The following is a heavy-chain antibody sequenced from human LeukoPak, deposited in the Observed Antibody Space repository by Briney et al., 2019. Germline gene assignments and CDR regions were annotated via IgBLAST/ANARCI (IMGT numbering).Heavy chain of an antibody. CDR3: ARERNEWRDGYNLDHYYYMDV. V-gene: IGHV4-59*01. J-gene: IGHJ6*03. D-gene: IGHD5-24*01. CDR1: GGSISSYY. Sequence: PSETLSLTCTVSGGSISSYYWSWIRQPPGKGLEWIGHIYYSGNTNYNPSLKTRVTISVDTSKNQFSLKLSSVTAADTAMYYCARERNEWRDGYNLDHYYYMDVWGKGTTVTVSS. CDR2: IYYSGNT.